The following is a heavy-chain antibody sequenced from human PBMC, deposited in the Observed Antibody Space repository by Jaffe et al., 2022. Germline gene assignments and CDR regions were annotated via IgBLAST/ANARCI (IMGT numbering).Heavy chain of an antibody. D-gene: IGHD4-17*01. CDR1: GYTFTSYY. CDR2: INPSGGST. CDR3: ARAGDPHFDYGDYLSD. Sequence: QVQLVQSGAEVKKPGASVKVSCKASGYTFTSYYMHWVRQAPGQGLEWMGIINPSGGSTSYAQKFQGRVTMTRDTSTSTVYMELSSLRSEDTAVYYCARAGDPHFDYGDYLSDWGQGTLVTVSS. V-gene: IGHV1-46*03. J-gene: IGHJ4*02.